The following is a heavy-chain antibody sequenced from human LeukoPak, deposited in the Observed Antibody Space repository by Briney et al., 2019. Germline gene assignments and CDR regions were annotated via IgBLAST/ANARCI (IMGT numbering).Heavy chain of an antibody. J-gene: IGHJ4*02. CDR2: ISYDGSNK. D-gene: IGHD4-23*01. Sequence: GRSLRLSCAASGFTFSSYGMHWVRQAPGKGLEWVAVISYDGSNKYYADSVEGRFTISRDNSKSTLYLQMNSLRAEDTAVYYCAKERGRDGGNSDGYFDYWGQGTLVTASS. V-gene: IGHV3-30*18. CDR1: GFTFSSYG. CDR3: AKERGRDGGNSDGYFDY.